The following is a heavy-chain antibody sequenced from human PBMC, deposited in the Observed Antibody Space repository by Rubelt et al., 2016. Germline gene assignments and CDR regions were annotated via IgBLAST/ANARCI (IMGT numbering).Heavy chain of an antibody. V-gene: IGHV3-30*03. CDR3: ATDPVEATTVRHFDY. D-gene: IGHD1-26*01. CDR1: GFTFCSYW. CDR2: ISDDGSNK. Sequence: VQLVQSGGGLVQPGGSLRLSCAASGFTFCSYWMSWVRQAPGTGLEWVALISDDGSNKYYADSVKGRFTISRDNSKNTLYLQMNSLRAEDTAVYYCATDPVEATTVRHFDYWGQGTLVTVSS. J-gene: IGHJ4*02.